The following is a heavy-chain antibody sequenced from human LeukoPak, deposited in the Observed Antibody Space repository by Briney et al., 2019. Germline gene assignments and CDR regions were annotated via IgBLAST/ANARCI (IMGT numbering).Heavy chain of an antibody. D-gene: IGHD2-15*01. V-gene: IGHV1-2*06. Sequence: ASVKVSCKASGYTFTGYYMHWVRQAPGQGLEWMGRINPNSGGTNYAQKFQGRVTMTRDTSISTAYMELSRLRSDDTAVYYCASIGYCSGDSCYRGRGPDDYWGQGTLVTVSS. CDR2: INPNSGGT. CDR1: GYTFTGYY. J-gene: IGHJ4*02. CDR3: ASIGYCSGDSCYRGRGPDDY.